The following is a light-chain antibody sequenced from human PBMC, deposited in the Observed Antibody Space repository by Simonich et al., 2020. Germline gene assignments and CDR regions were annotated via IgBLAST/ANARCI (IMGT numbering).Light chain of an antibody. V-gene: IGKV3-15*01. CDR3: QQYNNWPRT. CDR2: GAS. CDR1: QSVSSN. Sequence: EIVMTQSPATLSVSPGERATLSCRASQSVSSNLDWYQQKPGKAPRLLIYGASTRATGIPARFSGSWSGTEFTLTISSMQSEDFAVYYCQQYNNWPRTFGQGTKVEIK. J-gene: IGKJ1*01.